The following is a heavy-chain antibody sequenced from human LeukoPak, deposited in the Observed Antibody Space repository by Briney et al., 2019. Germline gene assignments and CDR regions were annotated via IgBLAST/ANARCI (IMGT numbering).Heavy chain of an antibody. CDR2: IDNSGAYT. D-gene: IGHD6-25*01. CDR1: GFTFSNYA. V-gene: IGHV3-23*01. J-gene: IGHJ4*02. CDR3: AKGSAAGRPYYFDY. Sequence: TGGSLRLSCAASGFTFSNYAMSWVRQAPGKGLEWVSAIDNSGAYTWYADSVKGRFTISKDSSSTILYLQMNSLRAEDAAVYFCAKGSAAGRPYYFDYWGQGTLVTVSS.